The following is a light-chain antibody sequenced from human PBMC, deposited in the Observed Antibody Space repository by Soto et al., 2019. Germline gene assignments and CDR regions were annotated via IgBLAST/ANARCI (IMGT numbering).Light chain of an antibody. J-gene: IGKJ1*01. CDR2: DAS. CDR1: QSISSW. Sequence: DIPMTQSPSTLSASVGDRVTITCRASQSISSWLAWYQQKPGKAPKLLIYDASSLESGVPSRFSGSGSGTEFTLTISSLQPDDFATYYCQQYNSYREGTFDQGTKVEIK. CDR3: QQYNSYREGT. V-gene: IGKV1-5*01.